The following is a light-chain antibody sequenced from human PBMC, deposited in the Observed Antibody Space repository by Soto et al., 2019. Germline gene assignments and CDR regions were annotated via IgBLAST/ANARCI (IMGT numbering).Light chain of an antibody. CDR3: QQYDDSQGFI. J-gene: IGKJ3*01. Sequence: DIVLTQSPVTLSLSPGDRATLSCRASQTVNIRYLAWYQQRPGQAPRLLTYGASNRATAIPGRFSGSGSGTDFTLPISRLEPEDFAVYYCQQYDDSQGFIFGPGTKVDLK. CDR1: QTVNIRY. V-gene: IGKV3-20*01. CDR2: GAS.